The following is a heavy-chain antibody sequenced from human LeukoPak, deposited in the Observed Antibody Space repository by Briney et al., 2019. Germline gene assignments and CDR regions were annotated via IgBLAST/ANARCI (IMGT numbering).Heavy chain of an antibody. D-gene: IGHD3-16*02. J-gene: IGHJ3*02. CDR3: ARVEFDYVWGSYRPDAFDI. CDR2: INHSGST. V-gene: IGHV4-34*01. Sequence: PSETLSLTCAVSGGSFSGYYWSWIRQPPGKGLEWIGEINHSGSTNYNPSLKSRVTISVDTSKNQFSLKLSSVTAADTAVYYCARVEFDYVWGSYRPDAFDIRGQGTMVTVSS. CDR1: GGSFSGYY.